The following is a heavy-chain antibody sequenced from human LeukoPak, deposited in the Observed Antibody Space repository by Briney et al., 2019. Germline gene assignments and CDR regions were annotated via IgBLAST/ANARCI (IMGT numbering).Heavy chain of an antibody. CDR2: INPDGGNA. CDR3: ADSASWYY. Sequence: ASVKVSCKASGYTFTNSYIHWVRQAPGQVLEWMGLINPDGGNANYAQNFQGRVALTRDTSTSTVYMELSSLRSEDTAVYYCADSASWYYWGQGTLVTVSS. V-gene: IGHV1-46*01. J-gene: IGHJ4*02. CDR1: GYTFTNSY. D-gene: IGHD2-8*01.